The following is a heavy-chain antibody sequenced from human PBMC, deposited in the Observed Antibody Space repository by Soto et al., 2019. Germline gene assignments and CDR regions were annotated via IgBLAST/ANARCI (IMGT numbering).Heavy chain of an antibody. Sequence: ASVKVSCKASGYTLTSYGISWVRQAPGQGLEWMGWISAYNGNTNYAQKLQGRVTMTTDTSTSTAYMELRSLRSDDTAVYYCARALYCSSTSCDNWFDPWRQGTLVTVSS. D-gene: IGHD2-2*01. J-gene: IGHJ5*02. CDR3: ARALYCSSTSCDNWFDP. CDR1: GYTLTSYG. CDR2: ISAYNGNT. V-gene: IGHV1-18*04.